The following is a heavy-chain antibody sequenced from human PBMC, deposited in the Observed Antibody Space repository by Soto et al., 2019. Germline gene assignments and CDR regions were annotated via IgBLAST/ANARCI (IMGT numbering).Heavy chain of an antibody. D-gene: IGHD5-12*01. V-gene: IGHV1-46*01. CDR2: VNPSDGRA. J-gene: IGHJ4*02. CDR1: GYRLSNYY. Sequence: QVDLVQSGAEVKKPGASVKMSCKSSGYRLSNYYMHWVRQAPGQGLEWMGSVNPSDGRANYARKFQGRVTMTWDTSTTTLYMEVNSLRSDDTAIYYCARAELIVAGQAFDSWGQGTLVTVSS. CDR3: ARAELIVAGQAFDS.